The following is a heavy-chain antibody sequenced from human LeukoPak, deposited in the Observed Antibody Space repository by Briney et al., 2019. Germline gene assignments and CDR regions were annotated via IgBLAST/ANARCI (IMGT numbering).Heavy chain of an antibody. J-gene: IGHJ4*02. V-gene: IGHV3-21*01. CDR1: GFIFSSYS. Sequence: QSGGSLRLSCAASGFIFSSYSMNWVRQAPGKGLEWVSSISSDGTYIYYADSVKGRFTISRDNAKNSLYLQMNSLRAEDTAVYCCARAKAGRGFDYWGQGTLVTVSS. CDR3: ARAKAGRGFDY. D-gene: IGHD6-19*01. CDR2: ISSDGTYI.